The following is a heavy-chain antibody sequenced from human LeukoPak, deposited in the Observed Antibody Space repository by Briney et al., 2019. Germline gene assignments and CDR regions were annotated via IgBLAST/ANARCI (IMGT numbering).Heavy chain of an antibody. D-gene: IGHD3-10*01. CDR1: GFTFSSYG. J-gene: IGHJ4*02. CDR2: ISYDGSNK. Sequence: PGGSLRLSCAASGFTFSSYGMHWVRQAPGKGLEWVAVISYDGSNKYYADSVKGRFTISRDNSKNTLYLQMNSLRAEDTAVYYCARDHVTYYYGSGSSPFYWGQGTLVTVSS. V-gene: IGHV3-30*03. CDR3: ARDHVTYYYGSGSSPFY.